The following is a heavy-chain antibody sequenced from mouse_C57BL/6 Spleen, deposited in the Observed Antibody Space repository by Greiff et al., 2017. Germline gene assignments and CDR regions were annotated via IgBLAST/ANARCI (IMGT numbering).Heavy chain of an antibody. V-gene: IGHV3-6*01. Sequence: EVKLQESGPGLVKPSQSLSLTCSVTGYSITSGYYWNWIRQFPGNKLEWMGYISYDGSNNYNPSLKNRISITRDTSKNQFFLKLNSVTTEDTATYYCARGPSNYGYFDYWGQGTTLTVSS. CDR1: GYSITSGYY. CDR2: ISYDGSN. D-gene: IGHD2-5*01. J-gene: IGHJ2*01. CDR3: ARGPSNYGYFDY.